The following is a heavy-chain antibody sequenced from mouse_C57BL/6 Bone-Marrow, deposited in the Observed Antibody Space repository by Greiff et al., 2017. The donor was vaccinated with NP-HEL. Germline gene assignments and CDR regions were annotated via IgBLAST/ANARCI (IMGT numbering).Heavy chain of an antibody. J-gene: IGHJ2*01. CDR1: GFNIKDDY. CDR2: IDPENGDT. D-gene: IGHD1-1*02. Sequence: EVQLQQSGAELVRPGASVKLSCTASGFNIKDDYMHWVKQRPEQGLEWIGWIDPENGDTEYASKFQGKAPITADTSSNTAYLQLSSLTSEDTAVYYCTRGWWFYGGRGTTLTVSS. V-gene: IGHV14-4*01. CDR3: TRGWWFY.